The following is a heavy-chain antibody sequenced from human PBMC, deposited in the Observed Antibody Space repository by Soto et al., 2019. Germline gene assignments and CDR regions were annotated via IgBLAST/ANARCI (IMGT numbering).Heavy chain of an antibody. J-gene: IGHJ6*02. D-gene: IGHD3-3*01. CDR2: INPNSGGT. CDR1: GYTFTGYY. CDR3: ARELRMTIVGVVPRYGMDG. Sequence: GSSVKVSCKASGYTFTGYYMHWVRQAPGQGLEWMGWINPNSGGTNYAQKFQGRVTMTRDTSISTAYMELSRLRSDDTAVYYCARELRMTIVGVVPRYGMDGWGQGTKVTVSS. V-gene: IGHV1-2*02.